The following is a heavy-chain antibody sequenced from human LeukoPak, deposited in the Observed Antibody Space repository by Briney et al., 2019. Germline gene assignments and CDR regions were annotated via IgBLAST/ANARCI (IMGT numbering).Heavy chain of an antibody. D-gene: IGHD3-3*02. J-gene: IGHJ5*02. V-gene: IGHV3-74*01. Sequence: GGSLRLSCAASGFTFSTYWRHWVRQAPGKGLVWVSLINSGGSSSNYADSVKGRFTIARENAKNTLSLQMDSLRAEDTAVYYCARGQAPTAFTWLDPWGQGTLVTVSS. CDR1: GFTFSTYW. CDR2: INSGGSSS. CDR3: ARGQAPTAFTWLDP.